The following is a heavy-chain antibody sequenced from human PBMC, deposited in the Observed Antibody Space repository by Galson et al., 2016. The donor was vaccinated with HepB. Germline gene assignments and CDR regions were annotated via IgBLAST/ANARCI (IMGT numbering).Heavy chain of an antibody. Sequence: SLRLSCAASGFTSSDYAIHWVRQAPGMGLEWVAVISYKNGEYYIDSVKGRLSISRDNSRDTVYPQMNSLRAEDTAVYYCVRDSAYCSYIDCRGDAFDIWGKGTMVTVSS. V-gene: IGHV3-30*04. J-gene: IGHJ3*02. CDR2: ISYKNGE. CDR1: GFTSSDYA. D-gene: IGHD2-15*01. CDR3: VRDSAYCSYIDCRGDAFDI.